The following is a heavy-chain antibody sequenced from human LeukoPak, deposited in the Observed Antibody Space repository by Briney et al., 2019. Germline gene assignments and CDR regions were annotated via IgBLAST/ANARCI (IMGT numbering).Heavy chain of an antibody. V-gene: IGHV4-39*01. CDR2: IYYSGST. J-gene: IGHJ4*02. CDR3: ARHRWDTAMVDY. CDR1: GGSISSSSYY. D-gene: IGHD5-18*01. Sequence: SETLSLTCTVSGGSISSSSYYWGWIRQPPGKGLEWIGSIYYSGSTYYNPSLKSRVTISVDTSKNQFSLKLSSVTAADTAVYYCARHRWDTAMVDYWGQGTLVTVSS.